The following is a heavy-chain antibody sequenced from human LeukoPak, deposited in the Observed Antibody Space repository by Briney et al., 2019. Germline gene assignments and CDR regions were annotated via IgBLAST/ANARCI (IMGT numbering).Heavy chain of an antibody. J-gene: IGHJ4*02. CDR1: GYAFTSYD. V-gene: IGHV1-8*01. CDR2: MNPNSGNT. Sequence: ASVKVSCKASGYAFTSYDINWVRQATGQGLEWLGWMNPNSGNTGYAQNFQGRVTMTRDTSISTAYMELSSLRSEDTAVYYCARGRGNWNPGPRLDYWGQGTLVTVSS. D-gene: IGHD1-1*01. CDR3: ARGRGNWNPGPRLDY.